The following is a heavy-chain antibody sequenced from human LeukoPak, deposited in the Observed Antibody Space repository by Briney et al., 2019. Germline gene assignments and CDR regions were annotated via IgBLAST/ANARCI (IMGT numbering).Heavy chain of an antibody. D-gene: IGHD3-22*01. CDR3: ASHDSSGYYPGY. CDR2: IYYSGST. V-gene: IGHV4-59*01. CDR1: GGSISSYY. Sequence: SETLSLTCSVSGGSISSYYWNWIRQPPGKGLEWIGYIYYSGSTNYNPSLKSRVTISVDTSKNQFSLKLSSVTAADTAVYYCASHDSSGYYPGYWGQGTLVTVSS. J-gene: IGHJ4*02.